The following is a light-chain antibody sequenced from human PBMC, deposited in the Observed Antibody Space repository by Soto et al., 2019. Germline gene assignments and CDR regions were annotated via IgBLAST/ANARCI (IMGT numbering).Light chain of an antibody. CDR2: GAS. CDR3: QQYGRKT. CDR1: QSVSSSY. V-gene: IGKV3-20*01. J-gene: IGKJ4*01. Sequence: EIVLTQSPGTLSLSPGERATLSCRASQSVSSSYLDWYQQKPGQAPRLLIYGASSRATGIPDRFSGSGSGTDFTLTISRLAPEDFAVYYCQQYGRKTFGGGTKVEIK.